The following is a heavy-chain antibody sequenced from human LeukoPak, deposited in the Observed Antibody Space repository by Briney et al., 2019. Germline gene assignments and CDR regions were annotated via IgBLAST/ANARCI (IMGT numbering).Heavy chain of an antibody. V-gene: IGHV5-51*01. D-gene: IGHD2-2*01. J-gene: IGHJ6*02. Sequence: GESLKISCKGSGYMFTSYWIGWVRQMPGKGLEWMGIIYPGDSDTRYNPSFQGQVTISADKSISTAYLQWSSLKASDTAMYYCARQACSTTTCNYGTDVWGQGTAVTVSS. CDR3: ARQACSTTTCNYGTDV. CDR2: IYPGDSDT. CDR1: GYMFTSYW.